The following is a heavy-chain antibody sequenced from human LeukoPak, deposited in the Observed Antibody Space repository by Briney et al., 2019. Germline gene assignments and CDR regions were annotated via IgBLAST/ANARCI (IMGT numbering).Heavy chain of an antibody. V-gene: IGHV3-66*01. CDR1: GFTFSSYW. Sequence: PGGSLRLSCAASGFTFSSYWMSWVRQTPGKGLEWVSIIYSSRGTNYADSVKGRFTISRDNSKNTLYLQMNSLRAEDTAMYYCATQWDGGAGAFDTWGQGTMVTVSS. CDR3: ATQWDGGAGAFDT. CDR2: IYSSRGT. D-gene: IGHD1-26*01. J-gene: IGHJ3*02.